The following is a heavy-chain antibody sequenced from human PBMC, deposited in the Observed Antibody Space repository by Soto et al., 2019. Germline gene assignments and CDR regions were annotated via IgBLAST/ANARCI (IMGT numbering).Heavy chain of an antibody. Sequence: AAVKVSCKASGYTFTGYYMHWVRQAPGQGLEWMGWINPNSGGTNYAQKFQGWVTMTRDTSISTAYMELSRLRSDDTAVYYCARDRRGPIFGVVTLYYYYYGMDVWGQGTTVTVSS. D-gene: IGHD3-3*01. CDR3: ARDRRGPIFGVVTLYYYYYGMDV. CDR2: INPNSGGT. CDR1: GYTFTGYY. J-gene: IGHJ6*02. V-gene: IGHV1-2*04.